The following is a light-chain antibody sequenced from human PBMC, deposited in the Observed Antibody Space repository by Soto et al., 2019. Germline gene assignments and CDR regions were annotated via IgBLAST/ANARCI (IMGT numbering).Light chain of an antibody. CDR2: GAS. Sequence: EVGLTKSPGTLSLSPGERATLSCMVSQSVSSSYLAWYQQKPGQAPRLLIYGASSRATGIPDRFSGSGSGTDFTLTISRLEPEDFAVYYSPHYGSLLIPFGQLTRLEIK. CDR3: PHYGSLLIP. CDR1: QSVSSSY. J-gene: IGKJ5*01. V-gene: IGKV3-20*01.